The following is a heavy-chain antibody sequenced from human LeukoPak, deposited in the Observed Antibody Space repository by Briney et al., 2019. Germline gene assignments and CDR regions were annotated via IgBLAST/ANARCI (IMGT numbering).Heavy chain of an antibody. CDR3: ARWGYCSGGSCYYYYYYMDV. D-gene: IGHD2-15*01. CDR2: ISAYNGNT. J-gene: IGHJ6*03. CDR1: GYTFTSYG. V-gene: IGHV1-18*01. Sequence: ASVKVSCKASGYTFTSYGISWVRQAPGQGREWRGWISAYNGNTNYAQKLQGRVTMTTDTSTSTAYMELRSLRSDDTAVYYCARWGYCSGGSCYYYYYYMDVWGKGTTVTVSS.